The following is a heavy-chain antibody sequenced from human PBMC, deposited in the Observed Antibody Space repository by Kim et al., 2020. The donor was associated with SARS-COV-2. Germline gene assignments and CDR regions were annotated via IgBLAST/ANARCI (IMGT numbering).Heavy chain of an antibody. J-gene: IGHJ4*02. V-gene: IGHV4-39*01. Sequence: YYNPPPTSRVPISVDTSKNQFSLRLSSVTAADTAVYYCARLRFGSYYFDYWGQGTLVTVSS. CDR3: ARLRFGSYYFDY. D-gene: IGHD2-15*01.